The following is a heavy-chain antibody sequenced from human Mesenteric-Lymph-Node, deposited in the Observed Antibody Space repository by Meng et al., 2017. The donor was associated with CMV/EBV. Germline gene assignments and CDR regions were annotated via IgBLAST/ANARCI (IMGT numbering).Heavy chain of an antibody. CDR2: SNAGNGNT. CDR3: ARSPGYYYYGMDV. V-gene: IGHV1-3*02. J-gene: IGHJ6*02. Sequence: ASVKVSCKASGYTFTSYAMHWVRQAPGQRLEWMGWSNAGNGNTKYSQEFQGRVTITRDTSASTAYMELSSLRSEDTAVYYCARSPGYYYYGMDVWGQGTTVTVSS. CDR1: GYTFTSYA.